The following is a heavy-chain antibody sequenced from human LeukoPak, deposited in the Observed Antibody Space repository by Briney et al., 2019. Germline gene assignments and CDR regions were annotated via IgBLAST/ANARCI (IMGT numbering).Heavy chain of an antibody. CDR2: IYSSGST. J-gene: IGHJ1*01. CDR3: ASAREYCINSNCYEYFQD. CDR1: GLTVRTSS. V-gene: IGHV3-53*01. D-gene: IGHD2-2*01. Sequence: PGGSLRLSCAPSGLTVRTSSMSWVRQAPGKGLEWVAVIYSSGSTYYEDSVNGRCTISRDTSKSSMYLQMDHLRAEDTAVYYCASAREYCINSNCYEYFQDWGQGTLVTVSS.